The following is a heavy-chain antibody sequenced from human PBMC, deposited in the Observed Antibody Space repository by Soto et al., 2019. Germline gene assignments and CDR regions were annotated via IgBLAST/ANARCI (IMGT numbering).Heavy chain of an antibody. CDR3: AREWAAWAVAGIGVSYYYYGMDV. CDR1: GGTFSSYA. Sequence: GASVKVSCKASGGTFSSYAISWVRQAPGQGLEWMGGIIPIFGTANYAQKFQGRVTITADESTSTAYMELSSLRSEDTAVYYCAREWAAWAVAGIGVSYYYYGMDVWGQGTTVTVSS. V-gene: IGHV1-69*13. CDR2: IIPIFGTA. D-gene: IGHD6-19*01. J-gene: IGHJ6*02.